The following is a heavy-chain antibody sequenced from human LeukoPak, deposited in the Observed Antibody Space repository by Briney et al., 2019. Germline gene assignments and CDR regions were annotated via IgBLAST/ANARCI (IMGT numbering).Heavy chain of an antibody. CDR3: ARDGSHASTPPYGTGV. J-gene: IGHJ6*02. CDR1: GGSINSGDYY. Sequence: SQTLSLTCNVSGGSINSGDYYYCWIRQQPGKGLEWIGCIHYSGTTYYNPSLRARLLMSIDTSENQFSLELTSVTAADTAMYFCARDGSHASTPPYGTGVWGQGTAVTVSS. V-gene: IGHV4-31*03. CDR2: IHYSGTT.